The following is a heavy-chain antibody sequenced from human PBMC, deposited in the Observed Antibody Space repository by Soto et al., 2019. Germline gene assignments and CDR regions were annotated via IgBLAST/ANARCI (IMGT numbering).Heavy chain of an antibody. J-gene: IGHJ6*02. CDR3: PNCWTGTWDGMDV. Sequence: GGSLRLSCAASGFTFSSYAMSWVRQAPGKGLEWVSAISGSGGSTYYADSVKGRFTISRDNSKNTLYLQMNSLRAEDTAVYYCPNCWTGTWDGMDVWGQGTTVTVSS. V-gene: IGHV3-23*01. D-gene: IGHD1-7*01. CDR1: GFTFSSYA. CDR2: ISGSGGST.